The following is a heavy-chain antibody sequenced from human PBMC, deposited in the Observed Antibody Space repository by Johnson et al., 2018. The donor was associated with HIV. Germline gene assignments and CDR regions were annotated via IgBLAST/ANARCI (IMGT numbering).Heavy chain of an antibody. CDR1: GFTFSSYA. D-gene: IGHD1-26*01. CDR2: ISYDGSNK. Sequence: QVQLMESGGGVVQPGRSLRLSCAASGFTFSSYAMHWVRQAPGKGLEWVAFISYDGSNKYYADSVKGPFTISRDNSKNTLDLQMNRLRAQEKAVYYCARDWEGYAFDIWGQGTMVTVSS. V-gene: IGHV3-30-3*01. J-gene: IGHJ3*02. CDR3: ARDWEGYAFDI.